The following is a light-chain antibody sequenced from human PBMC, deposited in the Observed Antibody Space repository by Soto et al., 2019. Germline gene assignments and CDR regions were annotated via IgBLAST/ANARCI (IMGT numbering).Light chain of an antibody. CDR3: QQYYSYPRT. CDR1: QGISSY. J-gene: IGKJ1*01. V-gene: IGKV1-8*01. CDR2: AAS. Sequence: LPVTHSPSSLPSSTRGRANRTYRESQGISSYLDWYQQKPGKAPKLLIYAASTLQSGVPSRFSGSGSGTDFTLTISCLQSEDFATYYCQQYYSYPRTFGQGTKVDIK.